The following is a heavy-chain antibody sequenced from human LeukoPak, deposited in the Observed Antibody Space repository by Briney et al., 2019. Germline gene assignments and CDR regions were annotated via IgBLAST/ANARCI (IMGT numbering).Heavy chain of an antibody. Sequence: PGGSLRLSCSASGFTFSSYAMHWVRQAPGKGLEYVSAISTSGDRTFYGDSVKGRFTISRDNRESTVFLQMTSLRPEDTAVYYCVKDTPSAGSWAALDIWGQGTKVTV. D-gene: IGHD3-10*01. V-gene: IGHV3-64D*09. J-gene: IGHJ3*02. CDR1: GFTFSSYA. CDR2: ISTSGDRT. CDR3: VKDTPSAGSWAALDI.